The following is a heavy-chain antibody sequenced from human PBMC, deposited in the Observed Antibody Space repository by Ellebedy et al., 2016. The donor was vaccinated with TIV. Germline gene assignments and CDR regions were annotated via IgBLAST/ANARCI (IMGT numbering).Heavy chain of an antibody. V-gene: IGHV3-13*01. Sequence: GESLKISCAASGFSLTGSDLHWVRRRRGKGLEWVAASGAAGDTYYPDSVGGRFTISRESAKNSFYLQMNSLTAGDTAVYYCARGGPGGDNWFFGLWGRGTQVTVSS. J-gene: IGHJ2*01. D-gene: IGHD3-10*01. CDR1: GFSLTGSD. CDR2: SGAAGDT. CDR3: ARGGPGGDNWFFGL.